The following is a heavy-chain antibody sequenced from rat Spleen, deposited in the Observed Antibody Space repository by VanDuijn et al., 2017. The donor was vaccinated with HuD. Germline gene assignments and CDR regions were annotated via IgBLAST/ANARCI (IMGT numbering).Heavy chain of an antibody. CDR2: ISSDGSLT. CDR3: ASLMYTPDYLGVMDV. CDR1: GFSFSDYY. J-gene: IGHJ4*01. Sequence: EVQLVESGGGLVQPGRSMKLSCAASGFSFSDYYMAWVRQAPKKGLEWVATISSDGSLTYYRDSVKGRFTASRDNAKRTLYLQMDSLRSEATATYYCASLMYTPDYLGVMDVWGQGASVTVSS. V-gene: IGHV5-7*01. D-gene: IGHD1-6*01.